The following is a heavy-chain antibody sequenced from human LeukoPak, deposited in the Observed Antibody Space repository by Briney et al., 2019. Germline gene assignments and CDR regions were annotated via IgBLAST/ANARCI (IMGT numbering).Heavy chain of an antibody. J-gene: IGHJ4*02. CDR1: GYSISSGYY. CDR2: TYHGGST. CDR3: ARGEADIGEEFDY. Sequence: SETLSLTCTVSGYSISSGYYWGWIRQPPGKVLEWIGLTYHGGSTYYNPSLKSRLTISVDTSKNQFSLRLSSVTAADTAIYYCARGEADIGEEFDYWGQGTLVTVSS. D-gene: IGHD5-12*01. V-gene: IGHV4-38-2*02.